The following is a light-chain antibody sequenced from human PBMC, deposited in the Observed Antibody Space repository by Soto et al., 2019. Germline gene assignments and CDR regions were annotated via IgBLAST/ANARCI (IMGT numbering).Light chain of an antibody. CDR1: SSDVGGYNY. V-gene: IGLV2-14*03. CDR3: ISYTTSNTRQIG. Sequence: QSALTQPASVSGSPGQSITISCTGTSSDVGGYNYVSWYQHHPGKAPKLMIYDVSNRPSGVSNRFSGSKSGNTASLTISGLQPEDEADYYCISYTTSNTRQIGLGTGTKVTVL. CDR2: DVS. J-gene: IGLJ1*01.